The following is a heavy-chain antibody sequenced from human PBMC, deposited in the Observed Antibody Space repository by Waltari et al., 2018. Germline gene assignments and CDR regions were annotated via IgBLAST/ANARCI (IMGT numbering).Heavy chain of an antibody. CDR1: GFPFSNHI. Sequence: PLVESRGGVVQPGRSLRLSCAAPGFPFSNHIIPWVRRAPGKGLEWVAAISYDGFSKYYADSVKGRFTIAGDTSKTTVSLQMNSLNTEDTAVYYCAREGGTSGYSGYFDTWGQGTLVTVSS. J-gene: IGHJ4*02. D-gene: IGHD2-2*01. CDR3: AREGGTSGYSGYFDT. CDR2: ISYDGFSK. V-gene: IGHV3-30-3*01.